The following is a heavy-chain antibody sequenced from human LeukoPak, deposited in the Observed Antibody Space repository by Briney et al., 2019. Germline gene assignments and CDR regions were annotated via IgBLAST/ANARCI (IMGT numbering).Heavy chain of an antibody. CDR2: ISSTSSVI. D-gene: IGHD2-2*01. Sequence: GGSLRLSCTASGSTFSSHTMNWVRQAPGKGLEWISYISSTSSVIYYADSVKGRFAISRDNARNSLYLQMSSLRAEDTAVYYCARNLPAADYWGQGTLVTVSS. J-gene: IGHJ4*02. CDR1: GSTFSSHT. CDR3: ARNLPAADY. V-gene: IGHV3-48*04.